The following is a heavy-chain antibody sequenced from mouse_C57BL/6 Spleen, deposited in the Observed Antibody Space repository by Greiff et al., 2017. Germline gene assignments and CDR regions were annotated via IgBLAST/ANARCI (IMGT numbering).Heavy chain of an antibody. Sequence: QVQLQQSGAELVRPGASVKLSCKASGYSFTDYYINWVKQRSGQGLEWIARIYPGSGNTYYNEKFKGKATLSAEKSSSTAYMQLSSLTSADSAVXFCARGGRSYARDYWGQGTSVTVSS. CDR2: IYPGSGNT. CDR3: ARGGRSYARDY. J-gene: IGHJ4*01. D-gene: IGHD3-3*01. V-gene: IGHV1-76*01. CDR1: GYSFTDYY.